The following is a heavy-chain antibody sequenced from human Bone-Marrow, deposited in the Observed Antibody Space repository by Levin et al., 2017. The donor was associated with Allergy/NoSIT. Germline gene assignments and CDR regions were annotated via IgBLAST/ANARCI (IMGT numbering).Heavy chain of an antibody. D-gene: IGHD4-17*01. Sequence: PMASVKVSCTISGFIFADYAMNWVRQAPGRGLEWVSSLDGSSAKTYYADSVKGRFTISREYSKNTLFLQMNSLRVEDTARYYCAKAGTTVMLDYSYLDVWGEGTAVTVSS. CDR3: AKAGTTVMLDYSYLDV. V-gene: IGHV3-23*01. J-gene: IGHJ6*03. CDR1: GFIFADYA. CDR2: LDGSSAKT.